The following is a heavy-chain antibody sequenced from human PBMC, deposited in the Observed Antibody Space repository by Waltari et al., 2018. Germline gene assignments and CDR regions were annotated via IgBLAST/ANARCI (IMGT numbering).Heavy chain of an antibody. CDR3: AKDAFGNTYLDH. CDR1: GFSVGTYG. CDR2: IFFGGGDA. Sequence: QVKLVESGGGVVQPGMSLRLSCAQAGFSVGTYGMHWVRQAPGKGLEWVALIFFGGGDAFYADSVRGRFTISRDNSKNTLYLDINSLRLDDTAIYYCAKDAFGNTYLDHWGQGTLVTVSS. V-gene: IGHV3-30*19. D-gene: IGHD3-10*01. J-gene: IGHJ4*02.